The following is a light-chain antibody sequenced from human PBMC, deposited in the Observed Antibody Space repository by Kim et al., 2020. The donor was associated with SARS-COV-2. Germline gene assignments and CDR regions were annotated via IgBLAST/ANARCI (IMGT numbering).Light chain of an antibody. V-gene: IGLV1-40*01. CDR2: VNS. CDR3: QSYDNSLNGVV. Sequence: QSVLTQPPSVSGAPGQSVTISCTGSSSNLGTNYDVHWYQQLPGTAPKLLIYVNSDRPSGVPDRFSGSKSGTSAFLAITGLQSEDEAVYYCQSYDNSLNGVVFGGGTQLTVL. CDR1: SSNLGTNYD. J-gene: IGLJ2*01.